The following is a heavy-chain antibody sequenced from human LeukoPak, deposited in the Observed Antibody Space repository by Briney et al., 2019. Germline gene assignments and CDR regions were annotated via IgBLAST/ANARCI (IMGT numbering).Heavy chain of an antibody. J-gene: IGHJ4*02. CDR3: ARAQQWWLLDY. CDR2: INTNTGNP. CDR1: GYTFTSYA. Sequence: ASVKVSCKASGYTFTSYAVNWVRQAPGQGLEWMGWINTNTGNPTYAQAFTGQFVFSLDTSINTAYLQINSLKADDTAVYYCARAQQWWLLDYWGQGTLVTVSS. V-gene: IGHV7-4-1*02. D-gene: IGHD5-12*01.